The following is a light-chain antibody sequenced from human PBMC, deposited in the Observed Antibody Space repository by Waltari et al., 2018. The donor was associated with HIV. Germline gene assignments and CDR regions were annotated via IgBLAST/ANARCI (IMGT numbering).Light chain of an antibody. V-gene: IGLV2-23*03. Sequence: QSALTQPASVSGSPGQSITISCTGTTSDVGSYNLFSWYQQHPGKAPKLMIYEGSKRPSGVSNRFSGSKSGNTASLTISGLQAEDEADYYCCSYAGSNTFVFGTGTKVTVL. CDR1: TSDVGSYNL. CDR3: CSYAGSNTFV. J-gene: IGLJ1*01. CDR2: EGS.